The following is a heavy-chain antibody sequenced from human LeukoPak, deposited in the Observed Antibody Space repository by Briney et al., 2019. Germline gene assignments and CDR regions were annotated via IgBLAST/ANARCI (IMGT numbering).Heavy chain of an antibody. D-gene: IGHD4-23*01. V-gene: IGHV4-39*01. CDR1: GDSMGSNHSY. CDR3: ARIGFGANSHLKWFFDL. CDR2: VFYTGST. J-gene: IGHJ2*01. Sequence: SETLSLPCTLSGDSMGSNHSYGAWSRRPPGRGLEWIGSVFYTGSTYLHRSLQSRDTISVDTSKNQFSLISTSVTAAETALYYCARIGFGANSHLKWFFDLWGRGTQVTVSS.